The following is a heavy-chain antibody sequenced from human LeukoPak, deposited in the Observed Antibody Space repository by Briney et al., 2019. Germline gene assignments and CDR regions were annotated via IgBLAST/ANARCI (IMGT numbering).Heavy chain of an antibody. Sequence: PSETLSLTCTVSGGSISSYYWSWIRQPPGKGLEWIGYIYYSGSTNYNPSLKSRVTISVDTSKNQFSLKLSSVTAADTAVYYCARYKIAAAGGDLFDYWGQGTLVTVSS. D-gene: IGHD6-13*01. CDR1: GGSISSYY. J-gene: IGHJ4*02. CDR3: ARYKIAAAGGDLFDY. CDR2: IYYSGST. V-gene: IGHV4-59*01.